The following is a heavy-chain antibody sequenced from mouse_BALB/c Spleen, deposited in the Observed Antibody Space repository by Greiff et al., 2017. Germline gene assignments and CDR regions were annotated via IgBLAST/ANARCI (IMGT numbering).Heavy chain of an antibody. CDR1: GFTFSSYG. J-gene: IGHJ4*01. V-gene: IGHV5-6*02. CDR2: ISSGGSYT. CDR3: ARRGGNYSHYYAMDY. D-gene: IGHD2-1*01. Sequence: EVKLVESGGDLVKPGGSLKLSCAASGFTFSSYGMSWVRQTPDKRLEWVATISSGGSYTYYPDSVKGRFTISRDNAKNTLYLQMSSLKSEDTAMYYCARRGGNYSHYYAMDYWGQGTSVTVSS.